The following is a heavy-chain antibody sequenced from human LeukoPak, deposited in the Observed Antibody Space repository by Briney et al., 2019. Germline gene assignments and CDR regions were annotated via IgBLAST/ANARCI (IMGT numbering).Heavy chain of an antibody. J-gene: IGHJ4*02. CDR3: ASGKYYYDSSGPFDY. V-gene: IGHV3-30*04. Sequence: GGSLRLSCAASELIFSDYAIHWVRQAPGKGLEWVALMTYDGSNKYYADSVKGRFTLSRDISKNTLYLQMNSLRAEDTAVYYCASGKYYYDSSGPFDYWGQGTLVTVSS. CDR1: ELIFSDYA. D-gene: IGHD3-22*01. CDR2: MTYDGSNK.